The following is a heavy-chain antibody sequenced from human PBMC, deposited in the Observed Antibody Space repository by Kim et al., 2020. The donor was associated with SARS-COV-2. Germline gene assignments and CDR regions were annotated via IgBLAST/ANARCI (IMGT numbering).Heavy chain of an antibody. CDR1: GASSSDFY. D-gene: IGHD1-1*01. V-gene: IGHV4-34*01. Sequence: SETLSLTCAGYGASSSDFYWSWIRQPPGKGLEWIGEINYSGSIRYNPSLMSRVTMSVDTSKNQFSLTLTSLTAADTAVYYCARKTTAYNSPFDYWAQGPL. CDR3: ARKTTAYNSPFDY. CDR2: INYSGSI. J-gene: IGHJ4*01.